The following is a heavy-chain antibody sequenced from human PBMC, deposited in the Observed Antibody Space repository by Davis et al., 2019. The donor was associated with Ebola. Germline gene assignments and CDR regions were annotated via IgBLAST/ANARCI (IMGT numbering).Heavy chain of an antibody. CDR1: GGSISSSSYY. J-gene: IGHJ6*02. CDR3: ARAGYCSSTSCYGGYYYYGMDV. Sequence: SETLSLTCTVSGGSISSSSYYWSWIRQPPGKGLEWIGYIYYSGSTNYNPSLKSRVTISVDKSKNQFSLKLSSVTAADTAVYYCARAGYCSSTSCYGGYYYYGMDVWGQGTTVTVSS. V-gene: IGHV4-61*05. CDR2: IYYSGST. D-gene: IGHD2-2*01.